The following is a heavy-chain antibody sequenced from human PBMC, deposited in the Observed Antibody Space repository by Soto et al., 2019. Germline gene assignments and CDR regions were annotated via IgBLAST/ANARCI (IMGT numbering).Heavy chain of an antibody. CDR1: GFTFSDYY. CDR2: ISSSSSYT. J-gene: IGHJ4*02. D-gene: IGHD3-22*01. CDR3: ARGYYDSSGYTGFDY. V-gene: IGHV3-11*06. Sequence: GSXILSCAASGFTFSDYYMSWIRQAPEKWLEWVSYISSSSSYTNYADSVKGRFTISRDNAKNSLYLQMNSLRAEDTAVYYCARGYYDSSGYTGFDYWGQGTLVTVSS.